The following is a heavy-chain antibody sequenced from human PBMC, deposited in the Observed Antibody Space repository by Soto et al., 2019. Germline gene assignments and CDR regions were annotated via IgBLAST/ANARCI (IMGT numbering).Heavy chain of an antibody. D-gene: IGHD3-22*01. V-gene: IGHV1-69*06. CDR2: IIPIFGTA. J-gene: IGHJ3*02. CDR3: ASRERITMIVGAFDI. Sequence: AVKVSCKASGDTFSSYAISWVRQAPGQGLEWMGGIIPIFGTANYAQKFQGRVTITADKSTSTAYMELSSLRSEDTAVYYCASRERITMIVGAFDIWGQGTMVTVSS. CDR1: GDTFSSYA.